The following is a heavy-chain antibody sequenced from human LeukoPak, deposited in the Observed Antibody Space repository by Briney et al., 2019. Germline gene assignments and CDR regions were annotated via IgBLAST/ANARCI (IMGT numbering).Heavy chain of an antibody. Sequence: GGSLRLSCVASGFSLISSGMHWVRQAPGKGLEWVALISFDGRNQDYADSVKGRFTISRDTSNNTVSLQMNSLRPDDTAVYYCAKQAYNWSDVLGYWGQGTLVTVSS. CDR3: AKQAYNWSDVLGY. CDR1: GFSLISSG. CDR2: ISFDGRNQ. D-gene: IGHD1-20*01. J-gene: IGHJ4*02. V-gene: IGHV3-30*18.